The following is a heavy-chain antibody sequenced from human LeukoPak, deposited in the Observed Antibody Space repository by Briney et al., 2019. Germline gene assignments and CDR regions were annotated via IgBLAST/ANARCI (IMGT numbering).Heavy chain of an antibody. D-gene: IGHD2-15*01. CDR3: AREDCSGGTCYAHFDY. V-gene: IGHV3-21*01. CDR2: ISSSGDYI. Sequence: PGGSLRLSCAASGFTFSSHSMNWVRQAPGKGLEWVSAISSSGDYIYYADSVQGRFTFSRDNAKNSLYLHMTNLRAEDTAVYYCAREDCSGGTCYAHFDYWGQGTLVTVSS. CDR1: GFTFSSHS. J-gene: IGHJ4*02.